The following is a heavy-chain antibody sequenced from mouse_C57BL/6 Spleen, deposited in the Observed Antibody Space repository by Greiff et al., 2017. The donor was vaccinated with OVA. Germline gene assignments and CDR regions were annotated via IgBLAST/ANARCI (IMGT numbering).Heavy chain of an antibody. V-gene: IGHV1-7*01. D-gene: IGHD2-2*01. CDR3: ARIYYGSSNGMDY. CDR1: GYTFTSYW. J-gene: IGHJ4*01. Sequence: QVQLQQSGAELAKPGASVKLSCKASGYTFTSYWMHWVKQRPGQGLEWIGYINPSSGYTKYNQKFKDKATLTADKSSSTAYMQLSSLTYEDSAVYYGARIYYGSSNGMDYWGQGTSVTVSS. CDR2: INPSSGYT.